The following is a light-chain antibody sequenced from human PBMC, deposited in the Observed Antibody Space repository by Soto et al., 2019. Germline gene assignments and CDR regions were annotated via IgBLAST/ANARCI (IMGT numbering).Light chain of an antibody. CDR1: SSDVGGYSY. J-gene: IGLJ2*01. Sequence: QSALTQPPSASGSPGQSVTISCTGASSDVGGYSYVSWYQQHPGKAPTLMIYEVSKRPSGVPDRFSGSKSGNTASLTVSWLQAEDEADYYCSSYGGSNNLVFGGGTKLTVL. CDR2: EVS. CDR3: SSYGGSNNLV. V-gene: IGLV2-8*01.